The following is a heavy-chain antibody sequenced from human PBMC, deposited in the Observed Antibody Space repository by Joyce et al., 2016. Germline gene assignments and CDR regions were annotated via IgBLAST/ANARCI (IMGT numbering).Heavy chain of an antibody. CDR2: MDWDDDE. V-gene: IGHV2-5*05. CDR3: AYRRNYNGNWYTFDY. CDR1: GFSLNTNGVG. J-gene: IGHJ4*02. D-gene: IGHD1-1*01. Sequence: QITLKESGPTLVKPTQTLTLTCTFSGFSLNTNGVGVGWIRQPPGKALQLLALMDWDDDEHYDPSLKSRLTITKDTFKNQVVLRMTDMDPVDTGTYYCAYRRNYNGNWYTFDYWGQGTLVTVSS.